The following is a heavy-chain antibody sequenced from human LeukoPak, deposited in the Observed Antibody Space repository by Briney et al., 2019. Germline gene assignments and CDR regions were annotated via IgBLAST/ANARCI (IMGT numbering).Heavy chain of an antibody. CDR3: ARAGNYYDSSGYLKY. D-gene: IGHD3-22*01. CDR1: GGTFSSYA. V-gene: IGHV1-69*13. J-gene: IGHJ4*02. CDR2: IIPIFGTA. Sequence: PVKVSCKASGGTFSSYAISWVRQAPGQGLEWMGGIIPIFGTANYAQKFQGRVTITADESTSTAYMELSSLRSEDTAVYYCARAGNYYDSSGYLKYWGQGTLVTVSS.